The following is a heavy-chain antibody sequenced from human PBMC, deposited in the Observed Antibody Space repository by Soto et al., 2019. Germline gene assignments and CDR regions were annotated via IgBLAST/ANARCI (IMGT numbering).Heavy chain of an antibody. CDR3: ARHYVGATDSPFDY. CDR2: IDPSDSYT. Sequence: PGESLKISCKGSGYTFTSYWISWVRQMPGKGLEWMGRIDPSDSYTNYSPSFQGHVTISADKSISTAYLQWSSLKASDTAMYYCARHYVGATDSPFDYWGQGTLVTVSS. CDR1: GYTFTSYW. V-gene: IGHV5-10-1*01. D-gene: IGHD1-26*01. J-gene: IGHJ4*02.